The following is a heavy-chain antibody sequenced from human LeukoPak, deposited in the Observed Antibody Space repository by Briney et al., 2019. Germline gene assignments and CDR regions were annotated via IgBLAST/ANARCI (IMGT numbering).Heavy chain of an antibody. CDR2: IIPIFGTA. CDR3: ARDLRSSRGVLSLYYYYYGMDV. V-gene: IGHV1-69*13. Sequence: GASVKVSCKASGGTFSSYAISWVRQAPGQGLEWMGGIIPIFGTANYAQKFQGRVTITADESTSTAYMELSSLRSEDTAVYYCARDLRSSRGVLSLYYYYYGMDVWGQGTTVTVSS. J-gene: IGHJ6*02. CDR1: GGTFSSYA. D-gene: IGHD6-13*01.